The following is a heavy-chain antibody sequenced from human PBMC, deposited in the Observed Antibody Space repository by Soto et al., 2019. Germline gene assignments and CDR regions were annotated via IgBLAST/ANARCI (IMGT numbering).Heavy chain of an antibody. CDR2: ISSSSSYI. CDR3: ARVLSGWYQH. D-gene: IGHD6-19*01. CDR1: GFTFSSYS. Sequence: GGFLRLSCAASGFTFSSYSMNWVRQAPGKGLEWVSSISSSSSYIYYADSVKGRFTISRDNAKNSLYLQMNSLRAEDTAVYYCARVLSGWYQHWGQGTLVTVSS. V-gene: IGHV3-21*01. J-gene: IGHJ1*01.